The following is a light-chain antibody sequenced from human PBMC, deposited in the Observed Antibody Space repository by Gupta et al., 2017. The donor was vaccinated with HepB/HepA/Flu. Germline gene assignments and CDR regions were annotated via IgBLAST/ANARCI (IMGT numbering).Light chain of an antibody. J-gene: IGKJ5*01. CDR3: QQSYSFPPT. CDR2: WAS. V-gene: IGKV4-1*01. Sequence: DSVMTQSPYSLAVSLGERATINCKSSQSVLYSSNNNNYLAWYQQKPGQPPKLLIYWASTRESGVPARFSGSGSGTDFTLTISSLQAEDLAVYYCQQSYSFPPTFGQGTRLEIK. CDR1: QSVLYSSNNNNY.